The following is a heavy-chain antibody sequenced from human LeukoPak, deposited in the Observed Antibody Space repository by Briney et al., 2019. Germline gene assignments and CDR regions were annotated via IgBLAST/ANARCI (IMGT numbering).Heavy chain of an antibody. Sequence: PGGSLRLSCAASGFTFSSYDMSWVRQAPGKGLEWVSTISTSGGNTYYADSVKGRFTISRDNSKNTLCLQMNSLRAEDTAVYYCAKDESSILTGYTKWGQGTLVTVSS. CDR2: ISTSGGNT. CDR3: AKDESSILTGYTK. J-gene: IGHJ4*02. D-gene: IGHD3-9*01. V-gene: IGHV3-23*01. CDR1: GFTFSSYD.